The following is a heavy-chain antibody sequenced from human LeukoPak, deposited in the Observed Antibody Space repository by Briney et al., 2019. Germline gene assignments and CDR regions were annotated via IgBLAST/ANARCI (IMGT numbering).Heavy chain of an antibody. V-gene: IGHV4-30-4*08. CDR2: IYYSGST. D-gene: IGHD5-18*01. J-gene: IGHJ5*02. Sequence: PSETLSLTCTVSGGPISGSSYYWGWIRQPPGKGLEWIGYIYYSGSTYYNPSLKSRVTISVDTSKNQFSLKLSSVTAADTAVYYCARARIQLWNPYWFDPWGQGTLVTVSS. CDR3: ARARIQLWNPYWFDP. CDR1: GGPISGSSYY.